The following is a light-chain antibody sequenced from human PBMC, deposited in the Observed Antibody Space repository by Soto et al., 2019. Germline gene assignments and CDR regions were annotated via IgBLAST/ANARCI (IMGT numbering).Light chain of an antibody. CDR1: QSISSW. J-gene: IGKJ3*01. CDR2: KAS. Sequence: DIQMTQSPSTLSASVGDRVTITCRASQSISSWLAWYQQKPGKAPKLLIYKASSLESGVPSRFSGSGSGTEFTLTISSLQPDDFATYFCQQYSGYPFTFGPGPKVDIK. V-gene: IGKV1-5*03. CDR3: QQYSGYPFT.